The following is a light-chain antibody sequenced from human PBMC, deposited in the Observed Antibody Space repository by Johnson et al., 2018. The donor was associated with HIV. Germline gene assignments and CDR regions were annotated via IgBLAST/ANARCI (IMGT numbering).Light chain of an antibody. J-gene: IGLJ1*01. CDR3: GTWDNSLSTGGV. CDR1: SSNIGNNY. V-gene: IGLV1-51*02. Sequence: QSVLTQPPSVSAAPGQKVTISCSGSSSNIGNNYVSWYQQLPGTAPKLLIYENNKRPSGIPDRFSGSKSGTSATLGITGRQTGDEADYYCGTWDNSLSTGGVFGTGTKVTVL. CDR2: ENN.